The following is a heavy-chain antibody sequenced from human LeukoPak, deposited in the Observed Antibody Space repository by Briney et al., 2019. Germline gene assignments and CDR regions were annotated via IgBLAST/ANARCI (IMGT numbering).Heavy chain of an antibody. CDR3: AKFLEAYCGGDCLAPSDY. D-gene: IGHD2-21*02. CDR2: ISGSGGST. J-gene: IGHJ4*02. Sequence: PGGSLRLSCAASGFTFSGYAMSWVRQAPGKGLEWVSAISGSGGSTYYADSVKGRFTISRDNSKNTLYLQMNSLRAEDTAVYYCAKFLEAYCGGDCLAPSDYWGQGTLVTVSS. CDR1: GFTFSGYA. V-gene: IGHV3-23*01.